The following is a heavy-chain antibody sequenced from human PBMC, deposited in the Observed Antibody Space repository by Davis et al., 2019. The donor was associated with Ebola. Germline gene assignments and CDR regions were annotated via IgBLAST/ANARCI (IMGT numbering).Heavy chain of an antibody. CDR1: GGSISSSSYY. CDR2: IYYSGST. Sequence: SETLSLTCTVSGGSISSSSYYWSWIRQPPGKRLEWIGYIYYSGSTNYNPSLKSRVTISVDTSKNQFSLKLSSVTAADTAVYYCARDPKGTYFDYWGQGPRSPSPQ. CDR3: ARDPKGTYFDY. V-gene: IGHV4-61*01. J-gene: IGHJ4*02.